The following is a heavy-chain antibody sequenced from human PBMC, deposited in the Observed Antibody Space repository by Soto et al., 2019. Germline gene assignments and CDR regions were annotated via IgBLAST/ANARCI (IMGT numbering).Heavy chain of an antibody. Sequence: QVQLVESGGGLVKPGGSLRLSCAASGFTFSDYYMSWIRQAPGKGLEWVSYISSSGSTIYYADSVKGRFTISRDNAKNSLYLQMNSRRAEDTAVYYCARDPRIKLEWFRTGSVDYWGQGTLVTVSS. D-gene: IGHD3-3*01. V-gene: IGHV3-11*01. CDR1: GFTFSDYY. J-gene: IGHJ4*02. CDR2: ISSSGSTI. CDR3: ARDPRIKLEWFRTGSVDY.